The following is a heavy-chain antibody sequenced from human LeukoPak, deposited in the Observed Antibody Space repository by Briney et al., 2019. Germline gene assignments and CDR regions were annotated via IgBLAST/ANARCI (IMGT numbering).Heavy chain of an antibody. CDR3: AREEMPGKFDY. CDR2: IYSSVST. J-gene: IGHJ4*02. CDR1: GGSISSYY. Sequence: PSETLSLTCTVSGGSISSYYWSWIRQPPGKGLEWIGYIYSSVSTNYNPSLKTRVTISVETSKNQFSLKLRSVTAAAPAVYYCAREEMPGKFDYWGQGTLVTVSS. D-gene: IGHD1-26*01. V-gene: IGHV4-59*12.